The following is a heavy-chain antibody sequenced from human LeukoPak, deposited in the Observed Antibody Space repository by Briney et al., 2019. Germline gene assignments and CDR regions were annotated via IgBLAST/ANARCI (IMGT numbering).Heavy chain of an antibody. Sequence: SETLSLTCAVYGGSFSGYYWSWIRQPPGKGLEWIGEINHSGSTNYNPSLKSRVTISVDTSKNQFSLKLSSVTAADTAVYYCARGDDYGDLLDYWGQGTLVTVSS. CDR1: GGSFSGYY. D-gene: IGHD4-17*01. CDR2: INHSGST. CDR3: ARGDDYGDLLDY. V-gene: IGHV4-34*01. J-gene: IGHJ4*02.